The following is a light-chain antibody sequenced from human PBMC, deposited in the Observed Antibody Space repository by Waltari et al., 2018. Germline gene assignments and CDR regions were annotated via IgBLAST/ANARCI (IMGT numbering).Light chain of an antibody. J-gene: IGLJ1*01. Sequence: QSALTQPASVSGSPGQSITIPCTGTTSDVWPYNLVSWYQQHPGKAPQLILFEGTRRPQGVSHRFFASKSGNTASLTISGLQADDEADYHCCSYVSNTYVFGTGTKVTVL. CDR3: CSYVSNTYV. V-gene: IGLV2-23*01. CDR1: TSDVWPYNL. CDR2: EGT.